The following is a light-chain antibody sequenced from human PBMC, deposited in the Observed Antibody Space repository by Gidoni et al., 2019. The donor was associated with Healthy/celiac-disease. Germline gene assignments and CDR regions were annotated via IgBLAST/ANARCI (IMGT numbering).Light chain of an antibody. CDR3: QQYDSLCS. J-gene: IGKJ2*04. Sequence: DIVMPQSPDSLAVSLGERAPINCKSSQSVLYSSNNKNYLSWYQQKPGQPHKLLIYWAYTRESGVPDRFSGSGSGTDFTLTISSLQAEDVAVYYCQQYDSLCSFGQGTKLEIK. CDR2: WAY. V-gene: IGKV4-1*01. CDR1: QSVLYSSNNKNY.